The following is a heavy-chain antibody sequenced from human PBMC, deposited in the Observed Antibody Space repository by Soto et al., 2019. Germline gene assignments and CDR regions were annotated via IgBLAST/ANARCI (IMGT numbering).Heavy chain of an antibody. CDR1: GGSISSGGYY. J-gene: IGHJ4*02. CDR3: ARKATVTTRFDY. CDR2: IYYRGST. Sequence: QVQLQESGPGLVKPSQTLSLTCTVSGGSISSGGYYWSWIRQHPGKGLEWIGYIYYRGSTYYNPSLKSRVTIAVDTSKNQFSLKLSSVTAADTAVYYCARKATVTTRFDYWGQGTLVTVSS. V-gene: IGHV4-31*03. D-gene: IGHD4-17*01.